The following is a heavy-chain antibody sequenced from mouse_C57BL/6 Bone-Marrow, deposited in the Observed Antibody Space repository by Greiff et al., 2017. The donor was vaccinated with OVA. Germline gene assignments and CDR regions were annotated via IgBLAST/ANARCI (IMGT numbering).Heavy chain of an antibody. J-gene: IGHJ1*03. CDR2: IYPGDGDT. D-gene: IGHD2-2*01. CDR1: GYAFSSSW. Sequence: QVQLQQSGPELVKPGASVKISCKASGYAFSSSWMNWVKQRPGKGLEWIGRIYPGDGDTNYNGKFKGKATLTADKSSSTAYMQLSSLTSEDSAVYFCAIYDLLWLRRYWYFAVWSTCTSVTVSS. CDR3: AIYDLLWLRRYWYFAV. V-gene: IGHV1-82*01.